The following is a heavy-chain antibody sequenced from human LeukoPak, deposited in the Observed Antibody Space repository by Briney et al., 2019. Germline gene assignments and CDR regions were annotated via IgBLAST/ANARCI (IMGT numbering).Heavy chain of an antibody. CDR1: GFTFSNYS. Sequence: GGSLRLSCAASGFTFSNYSMNWVRQAPGKGLEWVSSISSSSSYIYYADSVKGRFTISRDNAKNSLYLQMNSLRAEDTAVYYCARDSGSGSWPTYYFDYWGQGTLVTVSS. CDR2: ISSSSSYI. J-gene: IGHJ4*02. V-gene: IGHV3-21*01. D-gene: IGHD3-10*01. CDR3: ARDSGSGSWPTYYFDY.